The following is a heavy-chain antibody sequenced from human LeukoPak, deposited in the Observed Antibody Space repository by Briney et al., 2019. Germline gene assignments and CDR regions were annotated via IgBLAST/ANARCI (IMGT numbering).Heavy chain of an antibody. V-gene: IGHV1-58*01. CDR3: AVGVGATGVDY. D-gene: IGHD1-26*01. Sequence: SVKVSCKASGFTFTNSAVQWVRQARGQRLEWIGWIVVGSGNTNYAQKFQERVTITRDMSTSTAYMELSSLRSEDTAVYYCAVGVGATGVDYWGQGTLVTVSS. CDR2: IVVGSGNT. J-gene: IGHJ4*02. CDR1: GFTFTNSA.